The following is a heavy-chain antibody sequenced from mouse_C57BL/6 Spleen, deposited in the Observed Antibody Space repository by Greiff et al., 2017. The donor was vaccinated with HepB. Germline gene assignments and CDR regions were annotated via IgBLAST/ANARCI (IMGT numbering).Heavy chain of an antibody. V-gene: IGHV5-4*03. CDR3: ARKGDFDY. CDR1: GFTFSSDA. Sequence: EVMLVESGGGLVKPGGSLKLSCAATGFTFSSDAMSWVRQTPEKRLEWVATISDGGSYTYYPDNVKGRFTISRDNAKNNLYLQMSHLKSEDTAMYYCARKGDFDYWGQGTTLTVSS. CDR2: ISDGGSYT. J-gene: IGHJ2*01.